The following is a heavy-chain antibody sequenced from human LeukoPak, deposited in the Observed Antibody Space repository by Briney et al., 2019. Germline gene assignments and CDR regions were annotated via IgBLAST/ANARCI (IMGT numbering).Heavy chain of an antibody. CDR2: IYYSGNT. Sequence: PSETLSLTCTVSGGSINNYYWNWIRQPPGKGLEWIGYIYYSGNTNYNPSLKSRVTIPVDTSKNQFSLNLNSVTAADTAVYYCARLGTSSGWYLYYFDYWGQGTLVTVSS. CDR3: ARLGTSSGWYLYYFDY. D-gene: IGHD6-19*01. CDR1: GGSINNYY. V-gene: IGHV4-59*08. J-gene: IGHJ4*02.